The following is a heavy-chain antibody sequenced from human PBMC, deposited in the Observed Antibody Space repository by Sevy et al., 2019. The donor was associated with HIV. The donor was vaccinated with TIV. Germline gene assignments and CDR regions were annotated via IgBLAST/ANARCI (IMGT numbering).Heavy chain of an antibody. CDR1: GFTFSDYF. D-gene: IGHD2-21*01. Sequence: GGSLRFSCAASGFTFSDYFMGWVRQAPGRGLEWVANINQDGSQKNYVDSVKGRFTISRDNAKNSLYLQMNRLRVDDTAVYYCARELWPGDYWGQGTLVTVSS. J-gene: IGHJ4*02. CDR3: ARELWPGDY. V-gene: IGHV3-7*01. CDR2: INQDGSQK.